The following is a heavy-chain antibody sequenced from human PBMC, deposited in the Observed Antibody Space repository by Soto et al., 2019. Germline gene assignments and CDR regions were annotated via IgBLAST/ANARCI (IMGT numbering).Heavy chain of an antibody. Sequence: VASVKVSCKASGGTFSSYAISWVRQAPGQGLEWMGGIIPIFGTANYAQKFQGRVTITADESTSTAYMELSSLRSEDTAVYYCARAFHYSSGWYDVGYWGQGTLVTVSS. CDR3: ARAFHYSSGWYDVGY. V-gene: IGHV1-69*13. CDR2: IIPIFGTA. CDR1: GGTFSSYA. D-gene: IGHD6-19*01. J-gene: IGHJ4*02.